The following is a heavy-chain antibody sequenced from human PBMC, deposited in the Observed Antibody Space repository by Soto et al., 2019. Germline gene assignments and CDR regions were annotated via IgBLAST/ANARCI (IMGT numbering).Heavy chain of an antibody. CDR2: ISFSGSTI. CDR1: VFSFRDYE. J-gene: IGHJ6*02. D-gene: IGHD3-10*01. V-gene: IGHV3-48*03. Sequence: PGGSLGISCAASVFSFRDYEMDWVGQAPGKGLEWIAHISFSGSTIYYADSVKGRFSISRDNSKNFLYLQMSGLRADDSAVYYCTRGAGFFYGVDVWGLGTPVTVSS. CDR3: TRGAGFFYGVDV.